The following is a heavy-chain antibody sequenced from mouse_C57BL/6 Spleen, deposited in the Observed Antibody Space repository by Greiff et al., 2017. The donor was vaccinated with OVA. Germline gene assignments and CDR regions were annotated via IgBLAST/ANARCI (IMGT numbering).Heavy chain of an antibody. V-gene: IGHV5-17*01. Sequence: DVKLVESGGGLVKPGGSLKLSCAASGFTFSDYGMHWVRQAPEKGLEWVAYISSGSSTIYYADTVKGRFTISRDNAKNTLFLQMTSLRSEDTAMYYCARESLLLGAFDYWGQGTTLTVSS. CDR1: GFTFSDYG. CDR3: ARESLLLGAFDY. D-gene: IGHD2-1*01. CDR2: ISSGSSTI. J-gene: IGHJ2*01.